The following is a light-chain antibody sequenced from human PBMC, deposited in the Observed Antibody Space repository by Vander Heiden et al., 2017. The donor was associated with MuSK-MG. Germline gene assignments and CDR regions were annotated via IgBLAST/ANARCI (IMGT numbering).Light chain of an antibody. CDR2: AAS. CDR3: QQYHSYPFT. V-gene: IGKV1-16*02. CDR1: QGISNS. Sequence: IQMTQSPSSLSASVGDRITITCRVSQGISNSLAWFQQKPGKAPKSLIYAASNLQSGVPSKFGGSGSGTDFTLTISSLQPEDFATYYCQQYHSYPFTFGQGTRLEIK. J-gene: IGKJ5*01.